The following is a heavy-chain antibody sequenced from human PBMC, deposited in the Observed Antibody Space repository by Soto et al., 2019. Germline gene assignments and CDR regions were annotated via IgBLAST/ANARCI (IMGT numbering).Heavy chain of an antibody. J-gene: IGHJ4*02. CDR2: IWYDGSNK. D-gene: IGHD3-22*01. CDR3: ARGQPDSSIDY. Sequence: GSLRLSCAASGFTFSSYGMHWVRQAPGKGLEWVAVIWYDGSNKYYADSVKGRFTISRDNSKNTLYLQMNSLRAEDTAVYYCARGQPDSSIDYWGQGTLVTVSS. V-gene: IGHV3-33*08. CDR1: GFTFSSYG.